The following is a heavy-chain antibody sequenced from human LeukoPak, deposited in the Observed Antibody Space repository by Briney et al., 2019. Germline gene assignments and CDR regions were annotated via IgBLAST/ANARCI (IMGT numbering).Heavy chain of an antibody. CDR3: ARVGGPLRGYSYGPQPFDY. J-gene: IGHJ4*02. CDR1: GGTFSSYA. D-gene: IGHD5-18*01. Sequence: SVKVSCKASGGTFSSYAISWVRQAPGQGLEWMGGIIPIFGTANYAQKFQGRVTITADESTSTAYMELSSLRSEDTAVYYCARVGGPLRGYSYGPQPFDYWGQETLVTVSS. V-gene: IGHV1-69*13. CDR2: IIPIFGTA.